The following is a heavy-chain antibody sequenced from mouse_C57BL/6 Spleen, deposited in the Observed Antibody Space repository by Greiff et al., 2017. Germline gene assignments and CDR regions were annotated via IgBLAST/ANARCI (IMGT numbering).Heavy chain of an antibody. Sequence: EVQLQQSGPELVKPGASVKIPCKASGYTFTDYNMDWVKQSHGKSLEWIGDINPNNGGTIYNQKFKGKATLTVDKSSSTAYMELRSLTSEDTAVXYCARSGYDYDGEDYYFDYWGQGTTLTVSS. V-gene: IGHV1-18*01. CDR1: GYTFTDYN. J-gene: IGHJ2*01. CDR3: ARSGYDYDGEDYYFDY. CDR2: INPNNGGT. D-gene: IGHD2-4*01.